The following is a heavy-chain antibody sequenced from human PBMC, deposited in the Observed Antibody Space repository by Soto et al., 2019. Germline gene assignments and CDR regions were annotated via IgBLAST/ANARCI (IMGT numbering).Heavy chain of an antibody. CDR3: ARLRIYCSGGSCYYYFDY. CDR1: SGSISGTSYY. CDR2: IYYNGNT. D-gene: IGHD2-15*01. J-gene: IGHJ4*01. Sequence: SSETLSLTCTVSSGSISGTSYYWGWIRQPPGKGLEWIGNIYYNGNTFYNPSLKSRVTISVDTSKNQFSLKLSSVTAADTAVYYCARLRIYCSGGSCYYYFDYWGQEPWSPSPQ. V-gene: IGHV4-39*01.